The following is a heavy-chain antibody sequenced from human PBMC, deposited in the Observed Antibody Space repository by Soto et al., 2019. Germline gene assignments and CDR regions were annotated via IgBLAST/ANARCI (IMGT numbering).Heavy chain of an antibody. V-gene: IGHV4-59*01. J-gene: IGHJ4*02. CDR2: IHYSEGT. D-gene: IGHD2-15*01. CDR1: GASISSYY. Sequence: SETLSLTCTVSGASISSYYWTWIRQAPGKGLEWIGYIHYSEGTNYRASLKSRVTMSVDTSKNQFSLRLSSVTAADTAVYYCVKVGGGGLFDKWGQGILVTVSS. CDR3: VKVGGGGLFDK.